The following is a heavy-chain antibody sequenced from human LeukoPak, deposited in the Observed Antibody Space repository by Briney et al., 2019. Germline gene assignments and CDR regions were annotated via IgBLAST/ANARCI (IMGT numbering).Heavy chain of an antibody. V-gene: IGHV3-7*01. D-gene: IGHD4-17*01. CDR2: IKQDGSKK. CDR3: ARLGARQMLEY. CDR1: GFPFSSYW. Sequence: GGSLRLSCVASGFPFSSYWMTWVRQAPGKGLEWVANIKQDGSKKSYVDSVKGRFTISRDNAKNSLYLQMNSLRAEDTAIYYCARLGARQMLEYWGQGTLVTVSS. J-gene: IGHJ4*02.